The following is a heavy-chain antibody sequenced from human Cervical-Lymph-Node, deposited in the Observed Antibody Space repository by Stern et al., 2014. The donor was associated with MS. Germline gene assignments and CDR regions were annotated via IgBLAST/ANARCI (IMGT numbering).Heavy chain of an antibody. CDR1: GFSLRTSGVA. D-gene: IGHD5-18*01. CDR3: AHRHYSGWFDP. CDR2: PYWDDDK. J-gene: IGHJ5*02. Sequence: ESGPTLVKPTQTLTLTCTFSGFSLRTSGVAGGWIRQPPGKALEWLALPYWDDDKRYSASLKSRLAITKDTPKNQVVLTMTNMDPVDTATYYCAHRHYSGWFDPWGQGILVAVSS. V-gene: IGHV2-5*02.